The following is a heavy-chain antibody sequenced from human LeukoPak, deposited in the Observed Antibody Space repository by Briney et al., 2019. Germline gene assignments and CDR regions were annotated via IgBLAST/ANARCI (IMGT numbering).Heavy chain of an antibody. D-gene: IGHD5-18*01. CDR3: ARVRYNYGDSDY. CDR1: GYSFSSGCN. Sequence: SETLCLTCAVSGYSFSSGCNWCCRQPPPGRGQGGIATIYHNGNTYYNPSLKSRVTISVDTSKNQFSLKLSSVTAADTAVYYCARVRYNYGDSDYWGQGTLVTVSS. V-gene: IGHV4-38-2*01. CDR2: IYHNGNT. J-gene: IGHJ4*02.